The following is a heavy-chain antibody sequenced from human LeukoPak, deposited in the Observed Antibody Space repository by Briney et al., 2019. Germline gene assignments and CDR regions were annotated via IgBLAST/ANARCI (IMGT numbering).Heavy chain of an antibody. Sequence: ASVKVSCKASGYTFTSYDINWVRQATGQGLEWMGWMNPNSGNTGYAQKFQGRVTMTRNTSISTAYMELSSLRSEDTAVYYCARGPMAAAGTTPYYFDYWGQETLVTVSS. J-gene: IGHJ4*02. CDR3: ARGPMAAAGTTPYYFDY. D-gene: IGHD6-13*01. CDR2: MNPNSGNT. CDR1: GYTFTSYD. V-gene: IGHV1-8*01.